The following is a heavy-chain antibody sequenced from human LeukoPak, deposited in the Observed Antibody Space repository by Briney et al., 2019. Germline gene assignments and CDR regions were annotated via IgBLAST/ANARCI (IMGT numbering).Heavy chain of an antibody. D-gene: IGHD3-10*01. Sequence: KPSETLSLTCTVSGGSISSSSYYWGWIRQPPGKGLEWIGCIYYSGSTYYNPSLKSRVTISVDTSKNQFSLKLSSVTAADTAVYYCARDPPTYGSVYRGGYWGQGTLVTVSS. CDR2: IYYSGST. CDR1: GGSISSSSYY. J-gene: IGHJ4*02. V-gene: IGHV4-39*07. CDR3: ARDPPTYGSVYRGGY.